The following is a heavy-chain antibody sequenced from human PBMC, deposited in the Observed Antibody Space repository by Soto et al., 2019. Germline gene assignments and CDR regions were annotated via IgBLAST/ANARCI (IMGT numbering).Heavy chain of an antibody. D-gene: IGHD4-17*01. Sequence: EVRLAESGGGLVKPGESLRLSCVASGFDFSRYSMNWVRQIPGKGLEWISFIHPTSGQIAYADSVKGRFATSRDNAKNLVYLQMNSLRVEDTALYYCARDRGWGDNGDYPHWGQGTPVTVSS. CDR3: ARDRGWGDNGDYPH. J-gene: IGHJ4*02. V-gene: IGHV3-21*05. CDR1: GFDFSRYS. CDR2: IHPTSGQI.